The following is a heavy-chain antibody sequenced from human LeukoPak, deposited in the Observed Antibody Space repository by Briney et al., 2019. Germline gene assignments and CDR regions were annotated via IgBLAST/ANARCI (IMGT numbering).Heavy chain of an antibody. Sequence: PAETLSLTCTVSGGSLRSYYWSWIRQPPGKGLEWIGYIHYSGGTNYNPSLKSLVTISVDTSKNQISLKVSSVTAADTAVYYCARRGPLGLAVAGHWYFDLWGRGTRDRVSS. J-gene: IGHJ2*01. CDR2: IHYSGGT. CDR3: ARRGPLGLAVAGHWYFDL. D-gene: IGHD6-19*01. V-gene: IGHV4-59*01. CDR1: GGSLRSYY.